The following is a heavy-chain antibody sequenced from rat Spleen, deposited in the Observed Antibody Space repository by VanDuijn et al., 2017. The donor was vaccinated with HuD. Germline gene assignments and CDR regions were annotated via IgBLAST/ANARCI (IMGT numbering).Heavy chain of an antibody. CDR2: ISSGGST. CDR3: TRGRSGDGYYFDY. Sequence: QVQLKESGPGLVQPSQTLSLTCTVSGFSLTSYHVSWVRQPPGKSLEWIAAISSGGSTYYNSARKSRLSISRDTSKSQVFLKMNSLQTEDTAIYFCTRGRSGDGYYFDYWGQGVMVTVSS. CDR1: GFSLTSYH. J-gene: IGHJ2*01. V-gene: IGHV2-6*01. D-gene: IGHD1-1*01.